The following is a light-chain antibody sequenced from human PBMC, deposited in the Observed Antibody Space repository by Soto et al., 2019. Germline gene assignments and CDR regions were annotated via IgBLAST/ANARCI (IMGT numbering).Light chain of an antibody. V-gene: IGKV3-20*01. CDR2: GAS. CDR1: QSVSSHY. Sequence: EIVITQSPVTLSVSPGESATLSCRASQSVSSHYLAWYQQKPGQAPRLLIYGASSRANGIPARFSGSGFGTDFTLTISRLETEDFAVYYCQQYGSSPPYTFGQGTKVDIK. J-gene: IGKJ2*01. CDR3: QQYGSSPPYT.